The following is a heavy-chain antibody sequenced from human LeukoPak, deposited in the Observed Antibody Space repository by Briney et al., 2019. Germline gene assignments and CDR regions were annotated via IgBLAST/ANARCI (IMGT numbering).Heavy chain of an antibody. CDR3: ARGGNCSSTSCYYYYYYMDV. D-gene: IGHD2-2*01. Sequence: SETLSLTCAVYGGSFSGYYWSWIRQPPGKGLEWIGEINHSGSTNYNPSLKSRVTISVDTSKNQFSLKLSSVTAADTAVYYRARGGNCSSTSCYYYYYYMDVWGKGTTVTVSS. V-gene: IGHV4-34*01. J-gene: IGHJ6*03. CDR1: GGSFSGYY. CDR2: INHSGST.